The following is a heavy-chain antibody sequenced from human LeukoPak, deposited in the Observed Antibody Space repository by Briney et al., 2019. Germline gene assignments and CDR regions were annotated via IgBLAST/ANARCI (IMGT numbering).Heavy chain of an antibody. CDR1: GGSISSGGYY. Sequence: SQTLSLTCSVSGGSISSGGYYWSWIRQHPGKGLEWIGYIYYSGSTYYNPSLKSRVTISIDTSKNQFSLKLNSVTAADTAMYYCARFSNTMVYAIFDYWGQGTLVGVSS. D-gene: IGHD2-8*01. CDR2: IYYSGST. J-gene: IGHJ4*02. V-gene: IGHV4-31*03. CDR3: ARFSNTMVYAIFDY.